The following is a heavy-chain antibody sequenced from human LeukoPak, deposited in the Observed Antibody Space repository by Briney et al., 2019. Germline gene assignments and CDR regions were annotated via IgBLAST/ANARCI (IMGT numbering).Heavy chain of an antibody. CDR1: GFTFSSYE. CDR3: AREMYGSSGYLDY. CDR2: IRSSGSPV. D-gene: IGHD3-22*01. J-gene: IGHJ4*02. Sequence: GGSLRLSCVTSGFTFSSYEMNWVRQAPGKGLEWVSYIRSSGSPVNYADSVKGRFTISRDNAKNSLYLQMNSLRAEDTAVYYCAREMYGSSGYLDYWGQGTLVTVSS. V-gene: IGHV3-48*03.